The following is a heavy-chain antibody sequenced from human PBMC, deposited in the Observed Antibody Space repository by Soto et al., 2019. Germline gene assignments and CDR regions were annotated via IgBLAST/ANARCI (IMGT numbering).Heavy chain of an antibody. V-gene: IGHV3-7*03. J-gene: IGHJ6*02. CDR2: IKQDGSEK. CDR1: GFTFSSYW. Sequence: PGGSLRLSCAASGFTFSSYWMSWVRQAPGKGLEWVANIKQDGSEKYYVDSVKGRFTISRDNAKNSLYLQMNSLRAEDTAVYYCARGTRMAYYDFWSGYYTMEGYYYYGMDVWGQGTTVTVSS. D-gene: IGHD3-3*01. CDR3: ARGTRMAYYDFWSGYYTMEGYYYYGMDV.